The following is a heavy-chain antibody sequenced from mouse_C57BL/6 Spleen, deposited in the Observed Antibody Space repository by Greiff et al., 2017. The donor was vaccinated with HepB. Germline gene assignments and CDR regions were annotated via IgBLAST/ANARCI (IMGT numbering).Heavy chain of an antibody. Sequence: VHLVESGPGLVAPSQSLSITCTVSGFSLTSYGVHWVRQPPGKGLEWLVVIWSDGSTTYNSALKSRLSISKDNSKSQVFLKMNSLQTDDTAMYYCARQSPYGSSYPGYFDVWGTGTTVTVSS. J-gene: IGHJ1*03. CDR2: IWSDGST. V-gene: IGHV2-6-1*01. CDR3: ARQSPYGSSYPGYFDV. D-gene: IGHD1-1*01. CDR1: GFSLTSYG.